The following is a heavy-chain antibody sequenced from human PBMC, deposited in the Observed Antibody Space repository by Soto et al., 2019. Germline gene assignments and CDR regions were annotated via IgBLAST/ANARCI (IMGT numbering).Heavy chain of an antibody. D-gene: IGHD4-17*01. V-gene: IGHV4-39*01. CDR3: AKDYGDSKSYYGMDV. CDR2: IYYSGST. CDR1: GASVTSSTYY. Sequence: QLQLQESGPGLVKPSETLSLTCTVAGASVTSSTYYWGWIRQPPGKGLGWIGSIYYSGSTYYNPSLRSRVTISVDTSKNQGSLKLTSVTAADTARYYCAKDYGDSKSYYGMDVWGQGTTVTVSS. J-gene: IGHJ6*02.